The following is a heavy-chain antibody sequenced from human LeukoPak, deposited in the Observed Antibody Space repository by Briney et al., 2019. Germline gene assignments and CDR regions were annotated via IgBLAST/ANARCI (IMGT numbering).Heavy chain of an antibody. D-gene: IGHD3-22*01. Sequence: GGSLRLSCAGSGFTFSDHYIDWVRQAPGKGLEWVGRSRNKANSYTTEYAASVKGRFIISRDDSESSLYLQMNSLTAEDTAVYYCVRASYYDSTGYVKDNLDYWGQGTLVTVSS. CDR2: SRNKANSYTT. CDR3: VRASYYDSTGYVKDNLDY. J-gene: IGHJ4*02. V-gene: IGHV3-72*01. CDR1: GFTFSDHY.